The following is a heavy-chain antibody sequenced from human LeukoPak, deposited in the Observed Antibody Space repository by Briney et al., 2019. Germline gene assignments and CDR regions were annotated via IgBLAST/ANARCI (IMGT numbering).Heavy chain of an antibody. V-gene: IGHV3-23*01. Sequence: GGSLRLSCEASGFTFSTYFMNWVRQAPGKGLEWVSSISGSGITTHYADFVKGRFTISRDNSKNTLYLQMNSLRAEDTAVYYCARDGLEITWGQGTLVTVSS. CDR1: GFTFSTYF. CDR2: ISGSGITT. J-gene: IGHJ4*02. CDR3: ARDGLEIT. D-gene: IGHD5-24*01.